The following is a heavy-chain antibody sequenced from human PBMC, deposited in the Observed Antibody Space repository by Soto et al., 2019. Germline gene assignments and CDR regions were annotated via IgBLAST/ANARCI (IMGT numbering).Heavy chain of an antibody. Sequence: SETLYLTCTVSGGSISSSSYYWGWIRQPPGKGLEWIGSIYYSGSTYYNPSLKSRVTISVDTSKNQFSLKLSSVTAADTAVYYCARHSGDSSGYPLFDPWGQGTLVTVSS. J-gene: IGHJ5*02. V-gene: IGHV4-39*01. D-gene: IGHD3-22*01. CDR2: IYYSGST. CDR3: ARHSGDSSGYPLFDP. CDR1: GGSISSSSYY.